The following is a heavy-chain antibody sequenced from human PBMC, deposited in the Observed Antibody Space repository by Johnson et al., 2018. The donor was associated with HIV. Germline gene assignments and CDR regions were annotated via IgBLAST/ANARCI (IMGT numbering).Heavy chain of an antibody. J-gene: IGHJ3*02. V-gene: IGHV3-23*04. CDR3: ARAPRFGRVRGSAFDI. D-gene: IGHD3-10*01. CDR2: ISGRAGPT. CDR1: GFTFSNYA. Sequence: VQLVESGGGVVRPGGSLRLSCAASGFTFSNYAMSWVRQAPGKGLQWVSTISGRAGPTAYADSVTGRFTLSRYNSKNRLYLQMNSLRAGDTAVYYCARAPRFGRVRGSAFDIWGQGTMVTVSS.